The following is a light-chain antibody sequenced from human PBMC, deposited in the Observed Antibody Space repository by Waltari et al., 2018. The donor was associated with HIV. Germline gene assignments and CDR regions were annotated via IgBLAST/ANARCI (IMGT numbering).Light chain of an antibody. J-gene: IGKJ4*01. CDR3: QQSYSTPLLT. CDR1: QSISSY. CDR2: AAS. V-gene: IGKV1-39*01. Sequence: DIQMTQSPSSLSASVGDRVTITCRASQSISSYLNWYQQKPGKAPKLLIYAASSWQSGVPSRFSGSGSGTDFTLTISSLQPEDFATYDCQQSYSTPLLTFGGGTKVEIK.